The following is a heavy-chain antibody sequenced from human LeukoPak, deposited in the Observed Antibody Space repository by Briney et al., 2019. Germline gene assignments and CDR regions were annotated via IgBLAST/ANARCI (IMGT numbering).Heavy chain of an antibody. J-gene: IGHJ5*02. CDR1: GATFSSYA. V-gene: IGHV1-69*05. CDR2: IIPIFGTA. D-gene: IGHD3-10*01. CDR3: ARNNWFGELLAPNWFDP. Sequence: SVKVSCKASGATFSSYAISWVRQAPGQGLEWMGGIIPIFGTANYAQKFQGRVTITTDESTSTAYMELSSLRSEDTAVYYCARNNWFGELLAPNWFDPWGQGTLVTVPS.